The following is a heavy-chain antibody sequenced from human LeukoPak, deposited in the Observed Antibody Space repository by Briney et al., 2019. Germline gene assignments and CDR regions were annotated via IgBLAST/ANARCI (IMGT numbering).Heavy chain of an antibody. CDR3: AKASEPVVVAASLPYYFDY. CDR1: GFTFDDYA. Sequence: GGSLRLSCAASGFTFDDYAMHWVRQAPGKGLEWVSGISWNSGSIGYADSVKGRFTISRDNAKSSLYLQMNSLRAEDTALYYCAKASEPVVVAASLPYYFDYWGQGTLVTVSS. D-gene: IGHD2-15*01. V-gene: IGHV3-9*01. CDR2: ISWNSGSI. J-gene: IGHJ4*02.